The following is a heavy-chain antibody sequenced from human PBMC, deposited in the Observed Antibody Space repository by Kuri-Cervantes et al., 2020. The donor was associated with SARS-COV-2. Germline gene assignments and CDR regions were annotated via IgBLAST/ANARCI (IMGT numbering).Heavy chain of an antibody. CDR1: GGSISSVDHY. V-gene: IGHV4-30-4*08. CDR2: IYYSGTT. J-gene: IGHJ4*02. D-gene: IGHD6-13*01. CDR3: ARLEIPLVAAAYAY. Sequence: LRLSCTVSGGSISSVDHYWSWIRQPPGKGLEWIGYIYYSGTTYYNPSLKSRLSISVDTSKNQFSLKLSSVTAADTAVYYCARLEIPLVAAAYAYWGQGTLVTVSS.